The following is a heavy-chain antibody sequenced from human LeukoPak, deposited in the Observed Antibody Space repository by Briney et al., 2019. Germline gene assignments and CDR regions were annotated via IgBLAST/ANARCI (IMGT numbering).Heavy chain of an antibody. Sequence: GGSLRLSCAASRFTFNSYAMSWVRQAPGKGLEWVSTISGSGGSTYYADSVRGRFTISRDNSKNTLYLQMNSLRAEDTAVYYCAKADYSNYPPYYWGQGTLVTVSS. V-gene: IGHV3-23*01. J-gene: IGHJ4*02. D-gene: IGHD4-11*01. CDR2: ISGSGGST. CDR3: AKADYSNYPPYY. CDR1: RFTFNSYA.